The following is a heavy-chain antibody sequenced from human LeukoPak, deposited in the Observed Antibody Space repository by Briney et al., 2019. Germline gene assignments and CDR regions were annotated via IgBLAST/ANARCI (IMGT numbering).Heavy chain of an antibody. Sequence: ETLSLTCAVYGGSFSGYYWSWIRQPPGKGLEWIGEINHSGSTNYNPSLKSRVTISVDTSKNQFSLKLSSVTAADTAVYYCARALRTKNDYWGQGTLVTVSS. CDR3: ARALRTKNDY. V-gene: IGHV4-34*01. CDR2: INHSGST. D-gene: IGHD1-14*01. J-gene: IGHJ4*02. CDR1: GGSFSGYY.